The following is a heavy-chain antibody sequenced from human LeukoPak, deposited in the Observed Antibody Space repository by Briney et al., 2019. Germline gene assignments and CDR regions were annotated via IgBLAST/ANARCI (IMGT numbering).Heavy chain of an antibody. V-gene: IGHV4-39*02. CDR3: AREMGVVTAHGIDV. Sequence: SETLSLTCIVSGGSISSISGNNYHWGWIRQPPGKGLEWIGSIYYSGSTYYNPSLKSRVTISVDTSKNQFSLKLSSVTAADTALYYCAREMGVVTAHGIDVWGQGTTVTVSS. J-gene: IGHJ6*02. D-gene: IGHD4-23*01. CDR2: IYYSGST. CDR1: GGSISSISGNNYH.